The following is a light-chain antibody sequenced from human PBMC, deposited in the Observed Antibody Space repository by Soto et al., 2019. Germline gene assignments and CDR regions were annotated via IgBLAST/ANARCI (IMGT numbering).Light chain of an antibody. CDR2: DVS. CDR1: SSDVGGYNY. CDR3: SSYTSSRTLLYV. V-gene: IGLV2-14*01. J-gene: IGLJ1*01. Sequence: QSVLTQPASVSGSPGQSITISCTGTSSDVGGYNYVSWYQQHPGKAPKLMIHDVSNRPSGVSNRFSGSKSGNTASLTISGLQAEDEADYYCSSYTSSRTLLYVFGTGTKVTVL.